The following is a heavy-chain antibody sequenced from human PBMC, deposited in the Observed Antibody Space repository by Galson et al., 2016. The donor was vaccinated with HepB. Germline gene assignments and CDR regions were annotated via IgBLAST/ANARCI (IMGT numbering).Heavy chain of an antibody. CDR1: GFSLSSGSVG. Sequence: PALVKPTQNLTLTCTFSGFSLSSGSVGVGWIRQPPGKALEWLALIYWDDTQFYRPSLQSRITITKDTPKNQVVLTMTNMGPVDTATYFCARLGVLGTGGYFDSWGRGTLVTVSS. J-gene: IGHJ4*02. CDR3: ARLGVLGTGGYFDS. CDR2: IYWDDTQ. V-gene: IGHV2-5*02. D-gene: IGHD3-10*01.